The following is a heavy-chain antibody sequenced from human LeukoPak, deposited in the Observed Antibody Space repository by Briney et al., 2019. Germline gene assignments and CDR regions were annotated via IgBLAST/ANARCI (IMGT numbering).Heavy chain of an antibody. D-gene: IGHD4-23*01. V-gene: IGHV3-74*01. J-gene: IGHJ4*02. CDR2: IASDGSST. CDR1: GFTFSSYW. Sequence: GGSLRLSCAASGFTFSSYWMNWLRQAPGKGLVWVSRIASDGSSTTYADPVKGRFSISRDNAKNTLYLQMNSLRVEDTAVYYCARGRPHGNDYWGQGTLVTVSS. CDR3: ARGRPHGNDY.